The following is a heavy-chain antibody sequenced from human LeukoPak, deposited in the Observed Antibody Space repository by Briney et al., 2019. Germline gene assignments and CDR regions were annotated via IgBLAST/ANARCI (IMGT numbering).Heavy chain of an antibody. V-gene: IGHV3-13*01. CDR2: IGTAGDT. Sequence: PGGSLRLSCAASGFTFSGYDMHWVRQATGKGLEWVSAIGTAGDTYYPGSVKGRFTISRENAKNSLYLQMNSLRAEDTAVYYCASLTTVTTLDAFDIWGQGTMVTVSS. CDR3: ASLTTVTTLDAFDI. J-gene: IGHJ3*02. CDR1: GFTFSGYD. D-gene: IGHD4-17*01.